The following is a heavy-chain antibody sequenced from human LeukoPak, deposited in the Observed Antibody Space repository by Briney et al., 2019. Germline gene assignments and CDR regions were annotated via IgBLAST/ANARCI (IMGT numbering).Heavy chain of an antibody. Sequence: PSETLSLTCTVSGGSISSYYWSWIRQPPGKGLEWIGYIYYSGGTNYNPSLKSRVTISVDTSKNQFSLKLSSVTAADTAVYYCARGGVVGYDYWGQGTLVTVSS. V-gene: IGHV4-59*01. J-gene: IGHJ4*02. CDR1: GGSISSYY. CDR3: ARGGVVGYDY. D-gene: IGHD2-15*01. CDR2: IYYSGGT.